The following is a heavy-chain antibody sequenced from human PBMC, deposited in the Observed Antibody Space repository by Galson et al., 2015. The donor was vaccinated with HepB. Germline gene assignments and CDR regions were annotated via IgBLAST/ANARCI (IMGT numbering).Heavy chain of an antibody. V-gene: IGHV3-30*18. CDR3: AKEVDIVVVPAAIPPFDY. CDR1: TFSSYG. J-gene: IGHJ4*02. Sequence: TFSSYGMHWVRQAPGKGLEWVAVISYDGSNKYYADSVKGRFTISRDNSKNTLYLQMNSLRAEDTAVYYCAKEVDIVVVPAAIPPFDYWGQGTLVTVSS. CDR2: ISYDGSNK. D-gene: IGHD2-2*02.